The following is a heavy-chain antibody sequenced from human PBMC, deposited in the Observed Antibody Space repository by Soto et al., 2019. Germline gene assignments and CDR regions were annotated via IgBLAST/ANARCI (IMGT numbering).Heavy chain of an antibody. Sequence: SETLSLTSTVSGGSISSGGYYWSWIRQHPGKGLEWIGYIYYSGSTYYNPSIKSRVTISVDTSKNQFSLKLSSVTAADTAVYYCARYPPEHFHFWGQGTLVTLSS. D-gene: IGHD1-1*01. CDR2: IYYSGST. CDR1: GGSISSGGYY. J-gene: IGHJ4*02. CDR3: ARYPPEHFHF. V-gene: IGHV4-31*03.